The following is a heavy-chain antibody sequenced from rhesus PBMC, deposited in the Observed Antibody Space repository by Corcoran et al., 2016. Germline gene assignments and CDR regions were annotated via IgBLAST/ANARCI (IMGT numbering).Heavy chain of an antibody. J-gene: IGHJ4*01. CDR1: GGSISGYYY. CDR2: IYGNSAST. V-gene: IGHV4-73*01. CDR3: ARGAGGRYHFDY. D-gene: IGHD6-25*01. Sequence: QVKLQQWGEGLVKPSETLSLTCAVYGGSISGYYYWSWIRQPAGKGLQWIGYIYGNSASTYHNPALKSRVTISKDTSKNQFSLKLSSVTAADRAVYYCARGAGGRYHFDYWGQGVLVTVSS.